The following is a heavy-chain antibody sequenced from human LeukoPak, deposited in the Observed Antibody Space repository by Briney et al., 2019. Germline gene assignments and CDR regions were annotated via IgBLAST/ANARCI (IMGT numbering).Heavy chain of an antibody. D-gene: IGHD1-26*01. CDR3: ATSSGELLGREFDY. V-gene: IGHV1-24*01. CDR2: FDPEDGET. Sequence: ASVKVSCKVSGYTLTVLSMHWMRQAPGKGLEWMGGFDPEDGETIYAEKFQGRVTMTEDTSIETAYMELSSLRSEDTAVYYCATSSGELLGREFDYWGQGTLVTVSS. J-gene: IGHJ4*02. CDR1: GYTLTVLS.